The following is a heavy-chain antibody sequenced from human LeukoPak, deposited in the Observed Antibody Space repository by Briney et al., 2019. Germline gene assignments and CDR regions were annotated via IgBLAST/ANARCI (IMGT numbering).Heavy chain of an antibody. D-gene: IGHD3-22*01. CDR1: GFTFSNYA. CDR2: ISYDGSNK. J-gene: IGHJ4*02. V-gene: IGHV3-30*18. Sequence: GGSLRLSCAASGFTFSNYAMNWVRQAPGKGLEWVALISYDGSNKYYADSVKGRFTLSRDNSKNTLYLQMNSLRPEDTAVYYCAKVYYYDSSGYYFFDYWGQGTLVTVSS. CDR3: AKVYYYDSSGYYFFDY.